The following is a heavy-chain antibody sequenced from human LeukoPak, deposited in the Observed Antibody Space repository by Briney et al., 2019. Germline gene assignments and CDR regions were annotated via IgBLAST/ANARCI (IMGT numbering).Heavy chain of an antibody. V-gene: IGHV4-59*08. Sequence: PSETLSLTCAVYGGSFSSYYWSWIRQPPGKGLEWIGYIYYSGSTNYNPSLKSRVTISVDTSKNQFSLKLSSVTAADTAVYYCARRVAWFGEADPNFDYWGQGTLVTVSS. D-gene: IGHD3-10*01. CDR2: IYYSGST. J-gene: IGHJ4*02. CDR1: GGSFSSYY. CDR3: ARRVAWFGEADPNFDY.